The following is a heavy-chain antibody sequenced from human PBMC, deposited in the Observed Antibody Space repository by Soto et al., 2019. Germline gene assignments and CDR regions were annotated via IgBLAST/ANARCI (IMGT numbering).Heavy chain of an antibody. V-gene: IGHV4-4*07. CDR1: GGSISSYY. CDR3: ARETAVAGTWFDP. Sequence: QVQLQETGPGLVKPSETLSLTCTVSGGSISSYYWSWIRQPAGNGLEWIGRIYTSGSTNYNPSLKSRVTMSVYTSKNQLSLKLSSVTAADTAVYYCARETAVAGTWFDPWGQGTLVTVSS. D-gene: IGHD6-19*01. CDR2: IYTSGST. J-gene: IGHJ5*02.